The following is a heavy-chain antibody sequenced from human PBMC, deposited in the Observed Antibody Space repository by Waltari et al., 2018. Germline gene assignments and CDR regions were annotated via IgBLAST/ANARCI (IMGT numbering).Heavy chain of an antibody. CDR3: ARGGWGFYLDD. Sequence: EVQLVESGGGLVKPGGSLRLSCAASGFTFSSYSMNWVRQAPGKGLEWVSSISSTGSYTHYADSVKRRFSISRDNAKNSLYLQMNSLRAEDTAVYYCARGGWGFYLDDWGQGTLVT. V-gene: IGHV3-21*01. CDR1: GFTFSSYS. D-gene: IGHD7-27*01. J-gene: IGHJ4*02. CDR2: ISSTGSYT.